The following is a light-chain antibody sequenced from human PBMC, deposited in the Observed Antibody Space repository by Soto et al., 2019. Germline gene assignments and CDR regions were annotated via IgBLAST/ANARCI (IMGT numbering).Light chain of an antibody. CDR2: RND. J-gene: IGLJ1*01. CDR3: AAWDDSLSGFYV. V-gene: IGLV1-47*01. CDR1: SSNIGSNS. Sequence: LTQPPSASGTPGQRVTVSCSGSSSNIGSNSVYWYQQLPGTAPKLLIYRNDQRPSGVPDRFSGSKSGTSASLAISGLRSEDEADYYCAAWDDSLSGFYVFGTGTKVTVL.